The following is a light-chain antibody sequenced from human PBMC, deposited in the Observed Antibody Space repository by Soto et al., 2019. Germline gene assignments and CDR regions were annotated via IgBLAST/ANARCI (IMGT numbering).Light chain of an antibody. J-gene: IGKJ1*01. Sequence: EIVMTQSPATLSVSPGEEATLSCMAIQSVRSNLAWYQQKAGKAPRLLIYGASTRATGIPARFSGSGSGTEFTLTISSLQSEDFEIYYCQHYYNSPRTFGQGTKVDIK. CDR1: QSVRSN. V-gene: IGKV3-15*01. CDR3: QHYYNSPRT. CDR2: GAS.